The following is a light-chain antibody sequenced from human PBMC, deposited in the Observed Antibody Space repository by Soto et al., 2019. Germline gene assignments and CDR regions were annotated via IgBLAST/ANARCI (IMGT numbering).Light chain of an antibody. CDR3: QSYDTNLSGVI. J-gene: IGLJ2*01. CDR2: GNI. CDR1: SSNIGAGYD. V-gene: IGLV1-40*01. Sequence: QSVLTQPPSVSGAPGQRVTISCTGSSSNIGAGYDVHWYQQRPGTAPKLLIFGNINRPSGVPDRFSGSKSGTSASLAIAGLQAEDEADYYCQSYDTNLSGVIFGGGTKLTVL.